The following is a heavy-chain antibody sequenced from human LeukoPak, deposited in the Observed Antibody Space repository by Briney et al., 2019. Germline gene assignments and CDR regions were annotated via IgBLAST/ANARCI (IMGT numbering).Heavy chain of an antibody. CDR3: AKHLSGAYPKSYFDS. CDR2: TSGTGGNT. Sequence: GGSLRLSCAASGFTFSSYALSWVRQAPGKGLEWVSTTSGTGGNTYYADSVKGRFTISRDTSKNTLSLQMSSLRAEDTALYYCAKHLSGAYPKSYFDSWGQGTLVTVSS. D-gene: IGHD1-26*01. J-gene: IGHJ4*02. CDR1: GFTFSSYA. V-gene: IGHV3-23*01.